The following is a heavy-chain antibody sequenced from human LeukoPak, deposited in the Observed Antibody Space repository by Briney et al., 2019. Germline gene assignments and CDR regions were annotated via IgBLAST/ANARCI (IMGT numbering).Heavy chain of an antibody. Sequence: GGSLRLSCAASGFTVSSNYMSWVRQAPGKGLEWVSVIYSGGSTYYADSVKGRFTISRDNSKNTLYLQMNSLRAEDTAVYYCARTYDFWSGYYDYWGQGTLVTVSS. CDR2: IYSGGST. D-gene: IGHD3-3*01. CDR1: GFTVSSNY. V-gene: IGHV3-53*05. J-gene: IGHJ4*02. CDR3: ARTYDFWSGYYDY.